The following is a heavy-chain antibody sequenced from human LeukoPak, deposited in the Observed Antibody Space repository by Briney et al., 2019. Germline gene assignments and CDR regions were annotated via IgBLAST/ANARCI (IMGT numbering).Heavy chain of an antibody. V-gene: IGHV3-21*01. D-gene: IGHD1-26*01. Sequence: GGSLRLSCSASGFTFTTSTMNWVRQAPGKGLEWVSFISSGSGSIFYADSVKGRFTISRDNAKNSLYLQMDSLRDEDIVVYYCVRDSYYAFDIWGQGTMVTVSS. CDR2: ISSGSGSI. CDR1: GFTFTTST. CDR3: VRDSYYAFDI. J-gene: IGHJ3*02.